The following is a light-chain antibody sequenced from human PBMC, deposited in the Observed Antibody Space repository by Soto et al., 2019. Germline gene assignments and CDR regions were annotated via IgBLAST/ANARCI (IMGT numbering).Light chain of an antibody. CDR3: EQYNTFST. Sequence: DIQMTQSPSTLSATAGDRVTITCRASQSISSWLAWYQQKPGKAPKLLIFDASTLQSGVPSRFSGSGSGTEFTLTISSLQPDDFATYYCEQYNTFSTFGQVTKVDIK. CDR1: QSISSW. J-gene: IGKJ1*01. CDR2: DAS. V-gene: IGKV1-5*01.